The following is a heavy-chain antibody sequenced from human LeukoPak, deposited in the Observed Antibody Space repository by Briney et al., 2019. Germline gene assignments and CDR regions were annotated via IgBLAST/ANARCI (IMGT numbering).Heavy chain of an antibody. J-gene: IGHJ4*02. CDR1: GGTFSSYA. D-gene: IGHD6-13*01. V-gene: IGHV1-69*05. Sequence: ASVKVSCKASGGTFSSYAISWVRQAPGQGLEWMGRIIPIFGTANYAQKFQGRVTNTTDESTSTAYMELSSLRSEDTAVYYCAREGYSSSWYIGKRYPMSDCWGQGTLVTVSS. CDR3: AREGYSSSWYIGKRYPMSDC. CDR2: IIPIFGTA.